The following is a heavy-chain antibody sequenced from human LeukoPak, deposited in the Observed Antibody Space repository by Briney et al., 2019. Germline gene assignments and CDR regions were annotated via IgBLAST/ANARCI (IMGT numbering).Heavy chain of an antibody. CDR2: IYTGGST. CDR1: GFTVSSNY. Sequence: PGGSLRLSCAASGFTVSSNYMNWVRQAPGKGLEWVSAIYTGGSTYYAGSVKGRFTISRDNSKNTLYLQMNSLSAEDTAVYYCARNLYYYDSSGYYYYWGQGTLVTVSS. J-gene: IGHJ4*02. D-gene: IGHD3-22*01. CDR3: ARNLYYYDSSGYYYY. V-gene: IGHV3-66*01.